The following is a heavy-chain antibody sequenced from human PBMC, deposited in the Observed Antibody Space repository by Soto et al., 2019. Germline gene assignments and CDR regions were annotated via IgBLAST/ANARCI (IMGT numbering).Heavy chain of an antibody. CDR2: ISSDGHHQ. Sequence: QVQLVESGGGEVQPGGSLRVSCATSGFSFNDYAMYWVRQAPGQGLEWVAIISSDGHHQFYLDNLRGRFSVSRDNYNNTLYLQMNSLRPEDTAVYYCSRGTYYPQSSGLHADYWGPGTVVTVSS. CDR3: SRGTYYPQSSGLHADY. D-gene: IGHD3-22*01. J-gene: IGHJ4*02. CDR1: GFSFNDYA. V-gene: IGHV3-30*03.